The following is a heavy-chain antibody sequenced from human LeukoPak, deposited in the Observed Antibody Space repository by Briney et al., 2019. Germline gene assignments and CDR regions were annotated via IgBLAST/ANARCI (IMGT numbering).Heavy chain of an antibody. D-gene: IGHD3-22*01. CDR3: ASSPLYYYDSSGYYSY. Sequence: SETLSLTCTVSGGSISSSSYYWGWIRQPPGKGLEWIGEINHSGSTNYNPSLKSRVTISVDTSKNQFSLKLSSVTAADTAVYYCASSPLYYYDSSGYYSYWGQGTLVTVSS. J-gene: IGHJ4*02. CDR1: GGSISSSSYY. CDR2: INHSGST. V-gene: IGHV4-39*07.